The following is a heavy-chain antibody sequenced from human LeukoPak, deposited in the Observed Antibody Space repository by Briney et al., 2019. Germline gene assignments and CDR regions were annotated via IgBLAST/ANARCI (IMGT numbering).Heavy chain of an antibody. J-gene: IGHJ4*02. CDR1: GYTLTELS. Sequence: GASVKVSCKVSGYTLTELSMHWVRQAPGKGLEWMGGFDPEDGETIYAQKFQGRVTMTEATSTDTAYMELSSLRSEDTAVYYCATKYCSSTSCFYYFDYWGQGTLVTVSS. CDR2: FDPEDGET. V-gene: IGHV1-24*01. CDR3: ATKYCSSTSCFYYFDY. D-gene: IGHD2-2*01.